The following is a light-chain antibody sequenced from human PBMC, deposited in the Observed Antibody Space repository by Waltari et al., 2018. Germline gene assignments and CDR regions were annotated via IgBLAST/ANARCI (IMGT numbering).Light chain of an antibody. Sequence: EIVMTQSPDTLSVSPGERATFSCRASQSVSSNLAWYQQQPGQAPRLLIYEASTRATSTPARFLGSGSGTDFTLTISSLQSEDSAVYYYQQYNHWPPITFGQGTRLEIK. CDR3: QQYNHWPPIT. J-gene: IGKJ5*01. CDR2: EAS. CDR1: QSVSSN. V-gene: IGKV3-15*01.